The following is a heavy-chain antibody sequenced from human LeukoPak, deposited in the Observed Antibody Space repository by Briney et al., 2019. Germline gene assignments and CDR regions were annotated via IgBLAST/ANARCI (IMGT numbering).Heavy chain of an antibody. Sequence: ASVKVSCKASGYTFTSYGIGWVRQGPGQGLEWVGWISAYNGNTNSAQKLQGRVTMTTDTSTSTAYMELRSLRSDDTAVYYCARTVYYDSSGYYYSWYFDLWGRGTLVTVSS. D-gene: IGHD3-22*01. J-gene: IGHJ2*01. CDR1: GYTFTSYG. CDR2: ISAYNGNT. CDR3: ARTVYYDSSGYYYSWYFDL. V-gene: IGHV1-18*01.